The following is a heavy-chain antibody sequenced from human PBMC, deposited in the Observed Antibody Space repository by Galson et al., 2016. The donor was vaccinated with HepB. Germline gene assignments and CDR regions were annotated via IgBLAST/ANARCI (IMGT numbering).Heavy chain of an antibody. J-gene: IGHJ4*02. Sequence: SLRLSCAVSGFTFSRSGMHWVRQAPGKGLEWVAVIWSDGSNRYYADSVQGRFTISRDNANNSVFLQMNSLRAEDMAIYYCARDRGGDIIRGFDYWGQGTLVTVSS. D-gene: IGHD3-10*01. V-gene: IGHV3-33*01. CDR3: ARDRGGDIIRGFDY. CDR2: IWSDGSNR. CDR1: GFTFSRSG.